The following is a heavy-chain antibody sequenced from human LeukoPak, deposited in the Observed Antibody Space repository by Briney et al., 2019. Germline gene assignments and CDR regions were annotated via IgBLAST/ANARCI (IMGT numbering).Heavy chain of an antibody. CDR2: ISGSGGST. J-gene: IGHJ4*02. CDR1: GFTFSNYA. V-gene: IGHV3-23*01. Sequence: GGSLRLSCAASGFTFSNYAMSWVRQAPGKGLEWVSAISGSGGSTYYADSVKGRFTISRDNSKNTLYLQMNSLRAENTAVYYCAKRGVVIRGILVIGYHQEAYHYDFWGQGVLVTVSS. CDR3: AKRGVVIRGILVIGYHQEAYHYDF. D-gene: IGHD3-10*01.